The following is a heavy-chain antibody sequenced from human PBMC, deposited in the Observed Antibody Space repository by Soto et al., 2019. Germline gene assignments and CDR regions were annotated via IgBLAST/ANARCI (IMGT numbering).Heavy chain of an antibody. CDR3: ARVRYGDFSFQY. CDR1: GYSFIGFY. Sequence: QVQLVQSGTEVKKPGASVKVSCKSSGYSFIGFYLHWVRQAPGRGLEWMGLINPDSGDTDYAQKFQGRVTMTRDTAISTAYMELSRVTSDDTAVYYCARVRYGDFSFQYWGQGTLVSFSS. CDR2: INPDSGDT. D-gene: IGHD4-17*01. J-gene: IGHJ4*02. V-gene: IGHV1-2*02.